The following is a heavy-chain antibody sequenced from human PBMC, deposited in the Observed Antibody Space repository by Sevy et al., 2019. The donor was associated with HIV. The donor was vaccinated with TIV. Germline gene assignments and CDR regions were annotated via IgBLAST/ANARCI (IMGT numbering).Heavy chain of an antibody. CDR1: GGSISSYY. CDR2: IYYSGST. CDR3: ARERQLVLDY. J-gene: IGHJ4*02. V-gene: IGHV4-59*01. Sequence: SETLSLTCTVSGGSISSYYWSWIRQPPGKGLEWIGYIYYSGSTNYNPSLKSRVTISVDTSKNQFSRKLGSVTAADTAVYYCARERQLVLDYWGQGTLVTVSS. D-gene: IGHD6-13*01.